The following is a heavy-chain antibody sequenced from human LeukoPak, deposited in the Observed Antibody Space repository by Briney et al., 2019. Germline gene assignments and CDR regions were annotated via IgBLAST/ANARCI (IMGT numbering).Heavy chain of an antibody. V-gene: IGHV1-2*02. CDR2: LSPNSGDT. Sequence: ASVKVSCKASGYTFTGYYLHWVRHAPGQEIEWMGWLSPNSGDTKFPQKFQGGVTMTRDTSISTAYMELNSLTSDDTAVYFCARATDISSWYLAYWGQGTLVTVSS. J-gene: IGHJ4*02. D-gene: IGHD6-13*01. CDR3: ARATDISSWYLAY. CDR1: GYTFTGYY.